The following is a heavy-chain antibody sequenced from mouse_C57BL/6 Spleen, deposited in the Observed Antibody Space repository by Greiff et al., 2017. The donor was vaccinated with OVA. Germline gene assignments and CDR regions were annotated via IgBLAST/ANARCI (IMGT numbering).Heavy chain of an antibody. V-gene: IGHV1-64*01. CDR1: GYTFTSYW. J-gene: IGHJ1*03. CDR2: IHPNSGST. Sequence: PGASVKLSCKASGYTFTSYWMHWVKQRPGQGLEWIGMIHPNSGSTNYNEKFKSKATLNVDKSSSTAYMQLSSRTSVDSAVYYCARGTTVVVDWYFDVWGTGTTVTVSS. D-gene: IGHD1-1*01. CDR3: ARGTTVVVDWYFDV.